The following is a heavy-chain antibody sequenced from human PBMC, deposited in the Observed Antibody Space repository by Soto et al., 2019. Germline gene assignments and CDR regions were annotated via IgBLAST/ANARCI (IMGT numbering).Heavy chain of an antibody. CDR1: GDSIRTSNYN. J-gene: IGHJ5*02. Sequence: QLQLQESGPGPVKPSETLSLTCTVSGDSIRTSNYNWAWIRQPPGKGLEWLGDIYYSGSTYYNPSLRSRVTLSVDTSKSQFYLKLTSVTAADTAVYYCARHIRRGERQLVGLDPWGRGTLVTVSS. CDR3: ARHIRRGERQLVGLDP. V-gene: IGHV4-39*01. D-gene: IGHD2-8*02. CDR2: IYYSGST.